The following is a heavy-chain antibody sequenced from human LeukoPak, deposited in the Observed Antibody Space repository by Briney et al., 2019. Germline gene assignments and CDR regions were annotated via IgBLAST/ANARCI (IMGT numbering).Heavy chain of an antibody. CDR3: EKDSIRGYDLED. CDR2: ISGSGGST. CDR1: GFTFSSYA. J-gene: IGHJ4*02. V-gene: IGHV3-23*01. D-gene: IGHD5-12*01. Sequence: GGSLRLSCAASGFTFSSYAMSWVRQAPGKGLEWVSAISGSGGSTYYADSVKGRFTISRDNSKNTLFLQMNSLRAEDTAVYYCEKDSIRGYDLEDWGQGTLVTVSS.